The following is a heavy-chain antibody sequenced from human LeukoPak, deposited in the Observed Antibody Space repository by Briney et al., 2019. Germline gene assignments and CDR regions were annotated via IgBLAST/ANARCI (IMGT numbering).Heavy chain of an antibody. J-gene: IGHJ4*02. V-gene: IGHV3-15*01. CDR3: TTAGWELYYFDY. D-gene: IGHD1-26*01. CDR2: IKSKTDGGTA. CDR1: GFTFSNAW. Sequence: PGGSLRLSCAASGFTFSNAWMSWVRQAPGKGLEWVGRIKSKTDGGTADYAAPVKGRFTISRDDSKNTLYLQMNSLRTEDTAVYYCTTAGWELYYFDYWGQGTLVTVSS.